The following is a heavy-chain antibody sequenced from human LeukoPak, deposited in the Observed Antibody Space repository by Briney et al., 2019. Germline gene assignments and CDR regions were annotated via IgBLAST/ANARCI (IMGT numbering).Heavy chain of an antibody. J-gene: IGHJ4*02. D-gene: IGHD1-1*01. V-gene: IGHV3-7*01. CDR2: IKEDGRDK. CDR1: EMSEFIFRKYW. CDR3: VRESRPGGAMGLYHNLDY. Sequence: GGSLRLSCSVSEMSEFIFRKYWMSWVRQAPGKGLEWVATIKEDGRDKSYVDSVKGRFTISRDNTKNLLYLEMNSLRGDDTAIYYCVRESRPGGAMGLYHNLDYWGQGTLVAVSS.